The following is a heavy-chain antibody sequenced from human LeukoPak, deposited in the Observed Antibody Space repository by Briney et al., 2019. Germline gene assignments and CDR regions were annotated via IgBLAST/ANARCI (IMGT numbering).Heavy chain of an antibody. CDR1: GGSISSSSYY. CDR3: AREPRYSGSYNFDY. Sequence: PSETLSLTCTVSGGSISSSSYYWGWIRQPPGKGLEWIGSIYHSGSTYYNPSLKSRVTISVDTSKNQFSLKLSSVTAADTAVYYCAREPRYSGSYNFDYWGQGTLVTVSS. D-gene: IGHD1-26*01. CDR2: IYHSGST. J-gene: IGHJ4*02. V-gene: IGHV4-39*07.